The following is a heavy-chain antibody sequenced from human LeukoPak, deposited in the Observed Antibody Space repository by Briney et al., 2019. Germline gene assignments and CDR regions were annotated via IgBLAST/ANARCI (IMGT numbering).Heavy chain of an antibody. CDR1: GFTFGDYG. V-gene: IGHV3-30*18. J-gene: IGHJ3*02. Sequence: GRSLRLSCAVSGFTFGDYGMHWVRQAPGKGLEWLAVLSYDGTNKYYEDSVKGRFTISRDNSENTLYFQKNSLRAEVTAIYYCAKDLAYYDSSGDYYPAFDIWGQGTMVTVSS. CDR3: AKDLAYYDSSGDYYPAFDI. D-gene: IGHD3-22*01. CDR2: LSYDGTNK.